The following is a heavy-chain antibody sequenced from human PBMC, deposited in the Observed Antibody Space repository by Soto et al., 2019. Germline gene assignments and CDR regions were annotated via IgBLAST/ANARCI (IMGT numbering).Heavy chain of an antibody. V-gene: IGHV3-7*01. D-gene: IGHD3-10*01. Sequence: GVSLRLSCAASGFTFSNDWMTWVRQAPGKVLEWVANVKQDGSGEYYVDSVKGRFTISRDNAKNSLYLQMNSLRAEDTALYYCATAGVRITKGDFDYWAQGTLVTVSS. J-gene: IGHJ4*02. CDR2: VKQDGSGE. CDR3: ATAGVRITKGDFDY. CDR1: GFTFSNDW.